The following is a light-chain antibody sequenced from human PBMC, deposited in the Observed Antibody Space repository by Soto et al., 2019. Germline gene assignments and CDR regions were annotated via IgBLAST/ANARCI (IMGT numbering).Light chain of an antibody. V-gene: IGKV3D-15*01. CDR1: HSINTSF. CDR2: AAS. Sequence: EIVLTQSPGTLSLSPGDRATLSCRASHSINTSFLAWFQQKPGQAPRLLIYAASTRATGIPDRFSGSASETEFTLTISSLQSEDLAVYFCQQYHNWPAFGQGTKVDNK. J-gene: IGKJ1*01. CDR3: QQYHNWPA.